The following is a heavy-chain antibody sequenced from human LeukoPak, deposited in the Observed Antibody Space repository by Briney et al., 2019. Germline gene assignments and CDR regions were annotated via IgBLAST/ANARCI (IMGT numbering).Heavy chain of an antibody. CDR1: GYTFTSYG. D-gene: IGHD3-22*01. V-gene: IGHV1-18*01. CDR3: ARAWPDYYDSSGYYFDY. Sequence: ASVKVSCKASGYTFTSYGISWVRQAPGQGLEWMGWISAYNGNTNYAQKLQGRVTMTTDTSTSTAYMELRSLRSDDTAVYYCARAWPDYYDSSGYYFDYWGQGTLVTVSS. CDR2: ISAYNGNT. J-gene: IGHJ4*02.